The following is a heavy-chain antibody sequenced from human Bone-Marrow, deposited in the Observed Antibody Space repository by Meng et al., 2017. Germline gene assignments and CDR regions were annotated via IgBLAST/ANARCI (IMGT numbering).Heavy chain of an antibody. V-gene: IGHV3-23*04. J-gene: IGHJ4*02. Sequence: EVHLVGAGAGLVTPGWFLLLSCAASGFTFSSYAMSWVRQAPGKGLEWVSAISGSGGSTYYADSVKGRFTISRDNSKNTLYLQMNSLRAEDTAVYYCAKAALSNFDYWGQGTLVTVSS. CDR1: GFTFSSYA. D-gene: IGHD3-3*02. CDR3: AKAALSNFDY. CDR2: ISGSGGST.